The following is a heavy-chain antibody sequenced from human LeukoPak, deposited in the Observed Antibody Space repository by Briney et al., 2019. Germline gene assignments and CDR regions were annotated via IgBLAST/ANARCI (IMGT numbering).Heavy chain of an antibody. D-gene: IGHD3-16*02. CDR3: ARDSRVID. V-gene: IGHV3-7*01. CDR1: GFTFSSDW. CDR2: IKPDEGEK. J-gene: IGHJ4*02. Sequence: PGGFLRLSCAASGFTFSSDWMIWVRQAPGKGLEWVANIKPDEGEKYYVDSVKGRFTVSRDNAKNSLYLQMNSLRAEDTAVYYCARDSRVIDWGQGTLVTVSS.